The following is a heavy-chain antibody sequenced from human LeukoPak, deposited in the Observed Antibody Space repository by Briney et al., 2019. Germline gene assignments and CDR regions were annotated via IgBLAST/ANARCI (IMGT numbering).Heavy chain of an antibody. V-gene: IGHV4-59*01. CDR3: ARGRGVGATT. J-gene: IGHJ4*02. CDR2: IYYSGST. Sequence: PSETLSLTCTVSGGSISGYYWSWIRQPPGKGLEWIGYIYYSGSTNYNPSLKSRVTISVDTSKNQFSLKLSSVTAADTAVYYCARGRGVGATTWGQGTLVTVSS. D-gene: IGHD1-26*01. CDR1: GGSISGYY.